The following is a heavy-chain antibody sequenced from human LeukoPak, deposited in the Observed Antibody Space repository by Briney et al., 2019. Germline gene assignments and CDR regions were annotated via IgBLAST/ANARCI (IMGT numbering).Heavy chain of an antibody. V-gene: IGHV3-23*01. CDR2: ISGSGGGT. J-gene: IGHJ4*02. Sequence: GGSLRLSCAASGFTFSSYAMSWVRQAPGKGLEWVSAISGSGGGTYYADSVKGRFTISRDNSKNTLYLQMNSLRAEDTAVYYCANLPGIIVAIELDYWGQGTLVTVSS. CDR1: GFTFSSYA. CDR3: ANLPGIIVAIELDY. D-gene: IGHD5-12*01.